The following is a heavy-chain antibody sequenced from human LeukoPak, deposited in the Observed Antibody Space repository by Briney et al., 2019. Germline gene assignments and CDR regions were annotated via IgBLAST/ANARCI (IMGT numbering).Heavy chain of an antibody. CDR3: ARDRYSGSYPLDY. CDR1: GFTVSSNY. CDR2: IYSGGST. D-gene: IGHD1-26*01. V-gene: IGHV3-53*01. Sequence: GGSLRLSCAASGFTVSSNYMSCVRQAPGKGLEWVSVIYSGGSTYYADSVKGRFTISRDNSKNTLYLQMNSLRAEDTAVYYCARDRYSGSYPLDYWGQGTLVTVSS. J-gene: IGHJ4*02.